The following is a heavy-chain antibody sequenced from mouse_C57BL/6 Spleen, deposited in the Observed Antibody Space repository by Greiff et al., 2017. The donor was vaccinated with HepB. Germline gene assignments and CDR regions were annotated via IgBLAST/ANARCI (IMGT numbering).Heavy chain of an antibody. J-gene: IGHJ1*03. CDR3: ARDAGNYYGSDWYFDV. CDR1: GFTFSDFY. CDR2: SRNKANDYTT. Sequence: EVKLVESGGGLVQSGRSLRLSCATSGFTFSDFYMEWVRQAPGKGLEWIAASRNKANDYTTEYSAYVKGRFIVSRDTSQSILYLQMNALRAEDTAIYYCARDAGNYYGSDWYFDVWGTGTTVTVSS. D-gene: IGHD1-1*01. V-gene: IGHV7-1*01.